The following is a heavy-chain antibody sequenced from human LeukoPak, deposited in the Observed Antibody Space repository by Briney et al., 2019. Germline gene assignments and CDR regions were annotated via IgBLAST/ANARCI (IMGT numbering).Heavy chain of an antibody. CDR3: ARDQGLFTMVRGTREGLNWFDP. Sequence: SETLSLTCTVSGGSISSYYWSWIRQPAGKGLEWIGRIYTSGSTNYNPSLKSRDTMSVDTSKNQFSLKLSSVTAADTAVYYCARDQGLFTMVRGTREGLNWFDPWGQGTLVTVSS. V-gene: IGHV4-4*07. D-gene: IGHD3-10*01. CDR2: IYTSGST. J-gene: IGHJ5*02. CDR1: GGSISSYY.